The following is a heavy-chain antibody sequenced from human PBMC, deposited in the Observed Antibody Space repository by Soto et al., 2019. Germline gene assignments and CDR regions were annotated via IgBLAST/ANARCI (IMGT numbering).Heavy chain of an antibody. CDR1: GGSISSYY. D-gene: IGHD1-7*01. CDR2: IYYSGST. CDR3: ARGNYTPYYFDY. J-gene: IGHJ4*02. V-gene: IGHV4-59*01. Sequence: LSLTCTVSGGSISSYYWSWIRQPPGKGLEWIGYIYYSGSTNYNPSLKSRVTISVDTSKNQFSLKLSSVTAADTAVYYCARGNYTPYYFDYWGQGTLVTVSS.